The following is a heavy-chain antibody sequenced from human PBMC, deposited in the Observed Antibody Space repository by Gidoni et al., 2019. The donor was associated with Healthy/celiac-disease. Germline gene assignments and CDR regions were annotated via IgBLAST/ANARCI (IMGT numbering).Heavy chain of an antibody. CDR3: ARGRGKYSSSWLNWFDP. CDR1: GGSFSGYY. D-gene: IGHD6-13*01. J-gene: IGHJ5*02. Sequence: QVQLQQWGAGLLKPSETLPLTCAGYGGSFSGYYWSWIRQPPGKGLGGIGEINHSGSTNYNPTLKSRVTISVDTSKNQFSLKLSSVTAAGTAGYYCARGRGKYSSSWLNWFDPWGQGTLVTVSS. V-gene: IGHV4-34*01. CDR2: INHSGST.